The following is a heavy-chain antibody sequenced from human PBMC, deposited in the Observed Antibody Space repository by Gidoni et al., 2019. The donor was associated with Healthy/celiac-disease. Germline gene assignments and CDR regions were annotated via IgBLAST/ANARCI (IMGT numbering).Heavy chain of an antibody. V-gene: IGHV3-21*01. Sequence: EVQLVESGGGLVKPGGSLRLSCAASGFTFSSYSMNWVRQAPGKGLEWVSSISSSSYIYYADSVKGRFTISRDNAKNSLYLQMNSLRAEDTAVYYCARDFGPGVHFDYWGQGTLVTVSS. CDR3: ARDFGPGVHFDY. CDR1: GFTFSSYS. CDR2: ISSSSYI. J-gene: IGHJ4*02. D-gene: IGHD3-3*01.